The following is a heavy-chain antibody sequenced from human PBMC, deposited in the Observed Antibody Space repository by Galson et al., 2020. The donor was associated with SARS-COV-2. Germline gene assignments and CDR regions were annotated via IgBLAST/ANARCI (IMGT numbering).Heavy chain of an antibody. D-gene: IGHD3-22*01. Sequence: ETSETLSLTCTVSGGSISSYYWSWIRKPPGKGLEWIGYIYYSGSTNYNPSLKSRVTISVDTSKNQFSLKLSSVTAADTAVYYCARADYDSSGYYGGYFDLWGRGTLVTVSS. V-gene: IGHV4-59*01. J-gene: IGHJ2*01. CDR2: IYYSGST. CDR1: GGSISSYY. CDR3: ARADYDSSGYYGGYFDL.